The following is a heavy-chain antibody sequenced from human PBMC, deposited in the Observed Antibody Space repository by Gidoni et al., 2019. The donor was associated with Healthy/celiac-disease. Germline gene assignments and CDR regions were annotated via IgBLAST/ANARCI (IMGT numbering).Heavy chain of an antibody. D-gene: IGHD3-10*01. Sequence: EVQLLESGGGLVQPGGSLRLSCAASGFTFSSYAMSWVRQAPGKGLEWVSAISGSGGSTYYADSVKGRFTISRDNSKNTLYLQMNSLRAEDTAVYYCAKDGGEDGRVLLWFGELLFDYWGQGTLVTVSS. CDR2: ISGSGGST. CDR3: AKDGGEDGRVLLWFGELLFDY. J-gene: IGHJ4*02. CDR1: GFTFSSYA. V-gene: IGHV3-23*01.